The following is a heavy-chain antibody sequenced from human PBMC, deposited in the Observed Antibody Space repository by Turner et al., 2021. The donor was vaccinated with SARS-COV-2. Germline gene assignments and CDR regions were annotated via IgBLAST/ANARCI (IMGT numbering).Heavy chain of an antibody. D-gene: IGHD6-13*01. CDR3: ARSSTSSNRFDY. CDR1: GGSISSGGYY. Sequence: QVQLQESGPGLVKPSQTLSLTCTVSGGSISSGGYYWSWIRQHPGKGLEWIGYIYNSGNTYYTPSLKRRVTISVDSSKNQFSLKLSSVTAADTAVYFCARSSTSSNRFDYWGQGTLVTVSS. CDR2: IYNSGNT. J-gene: IGHJ4*02. V-gene: IGHV4-31*03.